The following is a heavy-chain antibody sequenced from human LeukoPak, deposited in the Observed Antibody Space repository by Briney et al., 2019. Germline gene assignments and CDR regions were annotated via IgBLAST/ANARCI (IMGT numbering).Heavy chain of an antibody. J-gene: IGHJ4*02. CDR3: AGSRDYYGSGSFFIWY. D-gene: IGHD3-10*01. Sequence: GGSLRLSCAASGFTFSSYSMNWVRQAPGKGLEWVSSISSSSSYIYYADSVRGRFTISRDNAKNSLYLQMTSLKAEDTAVYYCAGSRDYYGSGSFFIWYWGQGTLVTVSS. CDR2: ISSSSSYI. CDR1: GFTFSSYS. V-gene: IGHV3-21*01.